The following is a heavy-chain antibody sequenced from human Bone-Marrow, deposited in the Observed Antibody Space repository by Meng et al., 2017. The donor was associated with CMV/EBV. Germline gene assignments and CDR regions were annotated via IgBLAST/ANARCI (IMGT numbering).Heavy chain of an antibody. Sequence: QVQQVQSGAEAKKPWASVKVSCKASGYTCTSYSISWVRQAPGQGLEGMGWINPNSGGTNYAQKFQGRVTMTRDTSISTAYMELSRLRSDDTAVYYCARGYDSSGYQDYWGQGTLVTVSS. CDR1: GYTCTSYS. D-gene: IGHD3-22*01. J-gene: IGHJ4*02. CDR3: ARGYDSSGYQDY. V-gene: IGHV1-2*02. CDR2: INPNSGGT.